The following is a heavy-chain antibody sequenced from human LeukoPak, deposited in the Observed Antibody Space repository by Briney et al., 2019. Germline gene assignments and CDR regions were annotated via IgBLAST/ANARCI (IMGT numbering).Heavy chain of an antibody. CDR1: GFTFSSYS. Sequence: GGSLRLSCAASGFTFSSYSMNWVRQAPGKGLEWVSSISSSSYIYYADSVKGRFTISRDNAKNSLYLQMNSLRAEDTAVYYCARASEYSSSSSYYYPVVWGKGTTVTVSS. D-gene: IGHD6-6*01. CDR3: ARASEYSSSSSYYYPVV. J-gene: IGHJ6*03. V-gene: IGHV3-21*01. CDR2: ISSSSYI.